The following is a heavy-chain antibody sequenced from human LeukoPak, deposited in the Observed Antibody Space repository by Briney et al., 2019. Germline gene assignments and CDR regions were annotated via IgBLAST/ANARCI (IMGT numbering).Heavy chain of an antibody. CDR1: GFTFSSYS. CDR2: ISSSSSYI. D-gene: IGHD3-3*01. CDR3: ARDEHDLSSGIDY. Sequence: PGGSLRLFCAASGFTFSSYSMNWVRQAPGKGLEWVSSISSSSSYIYYADSVKGRFTISRDNAKNSLYLQMNSLRAEDTAVYYCARDEHDLSSGIDYWGQGTLVTVSS. J-gene: IGHJ4*02. V-gene: IGHV3-21*01.